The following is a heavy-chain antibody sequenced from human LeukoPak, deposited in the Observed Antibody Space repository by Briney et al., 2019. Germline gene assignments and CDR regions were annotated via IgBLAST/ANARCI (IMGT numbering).Heavy chain of an antibody. CDR1: GGSFSGYY. Sequence: PSETLSLTCAVHGGSFSGYYWSWIRQTPGKGLEWIGEINHSGSTNYNPSLKSRVTISVDTSKNQFSLKLRSVTAADTAVYYCVRLRIRPNWFDPWGQGTLVTVSS. J-gene: IGHJ5*02. D-gene: IGHD5-12*01. V-gene: IGHV4-34*01. CDR3: VRLRIRPNWFDP. CDR2: INHSGST.